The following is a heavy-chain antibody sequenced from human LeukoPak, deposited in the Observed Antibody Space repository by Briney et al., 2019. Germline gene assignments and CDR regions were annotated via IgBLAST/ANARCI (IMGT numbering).Heavy chain of an antibody. CDR1: GGTFSSYA. V-gene: IGHV1-69*13. Sequence: SVTVSCKASGGTFSSYAVSWVRQAPGQGLEWMGGIIPIFGTANYAQKFQGRVTITADESTSTAYMELSSLRSEDTAVYYCARGDIAAAGTIDYWGQGTLVTVSS. CDR3: ARGDIAAAGTIDY. CDR2: IIPIFGTA. J-gene: IGHJ4*02. D-gene: IGHD6-13*01.